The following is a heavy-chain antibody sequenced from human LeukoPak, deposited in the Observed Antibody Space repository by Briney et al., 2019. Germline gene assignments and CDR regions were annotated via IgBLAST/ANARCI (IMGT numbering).Heavy chain of an antibody. J-gene: IGHJ5*02. CDR3: ARDWDDYYGNNWFDP. CDR1: GVSVSSGSYY. V-gene: IGHV4-61*02. CDR2: IYTSGST. D-gene: IGHD3-10*01. Sequence: SQTLSLTCTVSGVSVSSGSYYWSWIRQPAGKGLEWIGRIYTSGSTNYNPSLKSRVIISVDTSKNQFSLKLSSVTAADTAVYYCARDWDDYYGNNWFDPWGQGTLVTVSS.